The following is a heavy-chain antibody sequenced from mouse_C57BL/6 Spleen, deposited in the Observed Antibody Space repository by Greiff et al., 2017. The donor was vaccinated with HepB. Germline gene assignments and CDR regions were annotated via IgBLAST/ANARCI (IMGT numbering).Heavy chain of an antibody. CDR1: GFTFSDYY. V-gene: IGHV5-16*01. CDR3: ARGGGWLPLWYFDV. Sequence: EVKLVESEGGLVQPGSSMKLSCTASGFTFSDYYMAWVRQVPEKGLEWVANINYDGSSTYYLDSLKSRFIISRDNAKNILYLQMSSLKSEDTATYYCARGGGWLPLWYFDVWGTGTTVTVSS. CDR2: INYDGSST. J-gene: IGHJ1*03. D-gene: IGHD2-3*01.